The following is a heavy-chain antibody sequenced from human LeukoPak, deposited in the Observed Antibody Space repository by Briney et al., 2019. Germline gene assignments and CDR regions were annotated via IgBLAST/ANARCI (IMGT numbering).Heavy chain of an antibody. D-gene: IGHD4-23*01. V-gene: IGHV4-59*08. CDR2: IFYSGST. J-gene: IGHJ2*01. CDR3: GRFTTGVPAFWYFDL. CDR1: GASISNYY. Sequence: SETLSLTCTVSGASISNYYWSWIRQPPGKGLEWIGYIFYSGSTNYNPSLKSRVTISLATSKNQFSLQVRSVTAADTAVYYCGRFTTGVPAFWYFDLWGRGTLVTVSS.